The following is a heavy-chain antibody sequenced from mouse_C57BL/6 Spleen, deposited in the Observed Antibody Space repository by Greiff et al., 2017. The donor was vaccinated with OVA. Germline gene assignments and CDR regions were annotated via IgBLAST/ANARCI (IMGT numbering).Heavy chain of an antibody. Sequence: EVKLVESAGGLVQPGSSMKLSCTASGFTFSDYYMAWVRQVPEKGLEWVANINYDGSSTYYLDSLKSRFIISRDNAKNILYLQMSSLKSEDTATYYCARGLGLYFDYWGQGTTLTVSS. J-gene: IGHJ2*01. CDR2: INYDGSST. CDR1: GFTFSDYY. V-gene: IGHV5-16*01. D-gene: IGHD4-1*01. CDR3: ARGLGLYFDY.